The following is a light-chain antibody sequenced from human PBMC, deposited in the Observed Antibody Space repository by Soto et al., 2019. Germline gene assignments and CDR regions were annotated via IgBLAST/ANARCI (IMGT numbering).Light chain of an antibody. J-gene: IGLJ3*02. CDR1: SSDVGGYNS. CDR3: SSHAGITNVV. V-gene: IGLV2-8*01. Sequence: QSVLTQPPSASGSPGQSVTLSCTGTSSDVGGYNSVSWYQQHPGKAPKLIIYEVTKRPSGVPDRFSGSKSGNTASLTVAGLQAEDGADYYCSSHAGITNVVVGGGTELTVL. CDR2: EVT.